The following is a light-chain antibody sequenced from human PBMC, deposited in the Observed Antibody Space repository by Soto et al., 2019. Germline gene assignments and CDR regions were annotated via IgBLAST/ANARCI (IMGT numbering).Light chain of an antibody. Sequence: QSVLTQPPSASGTPGQRGPISCSGTSSNIGNNYVCWYQHLPGTAPKLLIYRNNQRPSGVPARFSVPKSGTSASLAISGLRSDDEADYYCAAWDDSLSGVVFGGGTKLTVL. CDR1: SSNIGNNY. CDR3: AAWDDSLSGVV. J-gene: IGLJ2*01. CDR2: RNN. V-gene: IGLV1-47*01.